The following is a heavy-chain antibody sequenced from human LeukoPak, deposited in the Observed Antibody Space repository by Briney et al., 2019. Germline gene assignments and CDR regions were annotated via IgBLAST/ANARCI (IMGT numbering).Heavy chain of an antibody. J-gene: IGHJ3*02. Sequence: QPGGSLILSCAASGFTFSNYGMSWVRQAPGKGLEWVSAISGSGGSTYYADSVKGRFPISRDNSKNTLYLQMNSLRAEDTAVYYCAKDCTNGVCNALDIWGQGTMVTVSS. D-gene: IGHD2-8*01. CDR3: AKDCTNGVCNALDI. V-gene: IGHV3-23*01. CDR1: GFTFSNYG. CDR2: ISGSGGST.